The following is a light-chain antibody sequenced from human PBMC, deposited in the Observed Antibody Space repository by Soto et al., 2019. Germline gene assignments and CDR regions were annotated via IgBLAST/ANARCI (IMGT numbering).Light chain of an antibody. CDR3: QQYKSWPIT. J-gene: IGKJ5*01. CDR1: QSVDTN. CDR2: GVS. Sequence: EIVMTQSPATLSLSPGDTATLSCRASQSVDTNLAWYVQKPGQAPRRLMYGVSTWGTGVTARFSGSGSGTEFTLTISSLQSEDFAIYYCQQYKSWPITFGQGTHWRL. V-gene: IGKV3D-15*01.